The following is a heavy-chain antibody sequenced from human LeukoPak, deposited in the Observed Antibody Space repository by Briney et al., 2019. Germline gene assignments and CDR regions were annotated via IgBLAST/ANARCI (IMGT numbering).Heavy chain of an antibody. D-gene: IGHD6-19*01. J-gene: IGHJ4*02. CDR1: GGSISSYY. CDR3: ARELSRYSSGWYFYY. V-gene: IGHV4-59*12. Sequence: SETLSLTCTVSGGSISSYYWSWIRQPPGKGLEGIGYIYYSGSTNYNPSLKSRVTISVDTSKNQFSLKLSSVTAADTAVYYCARELSRYSSGWYFYYWGQGTLVTVSS. CDR2: IYYSGST.